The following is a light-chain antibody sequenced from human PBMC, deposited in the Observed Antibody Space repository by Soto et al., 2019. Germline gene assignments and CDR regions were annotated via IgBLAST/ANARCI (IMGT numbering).Light chain of an antibody. J-gene: IGKJ2*01. CDR2: GAS. Sequence: EIVMTQSSATLSVSPGERATLSCRASQSVSSNLAWYQQKPGQAPRPLIYGASTRATGIPARFSGSGSGTEFTLTISSLQSEDFAVYYCQQYNNWPHTFGQGTKLEIK. CDR1: QSVSSN. V-gene: IGKV3-15*01. CDR3: QQYNNWPHT.